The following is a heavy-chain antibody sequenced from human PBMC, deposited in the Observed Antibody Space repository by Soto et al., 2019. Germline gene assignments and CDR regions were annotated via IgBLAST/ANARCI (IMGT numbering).Heavy chain of an antibody. J-gene: IGHJ6*02. Sequence: TSETLSLTCTVSGVSISSSSYYWGWIRQPPGKGLEWIGSIYYSGSTYYNPSLKSRVTISVDTSKNQFSLKLSSVTAADTAVYYCARVSSGGSFPYGVWGQGTTVTVSS. V-gene: IGHV4-39*07. CDR1: GVSISSSSYY. CDR2: IYYSGST. CDR3: ARVSSGGSFPYGV. D-gene: IGHD3-10*01.